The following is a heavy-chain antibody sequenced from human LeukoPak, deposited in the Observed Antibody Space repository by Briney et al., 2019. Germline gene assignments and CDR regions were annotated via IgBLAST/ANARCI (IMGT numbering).Heavy chain of an antibody. V-gene: IGHV1-69*06. Sequence: SVKVSCKASGGTFSSYAISWVRQAPGQGLDWVGGIIPIFGAANYAQKFQGRVTITADKSTNTAYMELSSLRSEDTAVYYCARVGYSYGSPFDYWGQGTLVTVSS. D-gene: IGHD5-18*01. CDR1: GGTFSSYA. J-gene: IGHJ4*02. CDR2: IIPIFGAA. CDR3: ARVGYSYGSPFDY.